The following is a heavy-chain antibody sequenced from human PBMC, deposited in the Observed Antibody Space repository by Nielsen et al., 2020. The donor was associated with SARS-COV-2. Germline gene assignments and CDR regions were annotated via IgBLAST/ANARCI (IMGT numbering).Heavy chain of an antibody. D-gene: IGHD3-10*01. CDR2: ISTSGSGT. Sequence: ETLSLTCAASGFTFSSYAMSWVRQAPGKGLEWVSSISTSGSGTYYADSVKGRFTISRDNSKNTLYLEMNSLRVEDTALYYCAKGDSRLSWFGELALYYHYYGMDVWGQGTTVTVSS. V-gene: IGHV3-23*01. J-gene: IGHJ6*02. CDR3: AKGDSRLSWFGELALYYHYYGMDV. CDR1: GFTFSSYA.